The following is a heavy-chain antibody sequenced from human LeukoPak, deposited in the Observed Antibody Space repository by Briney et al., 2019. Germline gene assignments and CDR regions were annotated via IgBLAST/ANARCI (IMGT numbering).Heavy chain of an antibody. CDR3: ARVDCSSTSCYEDDAFGI. Sequence: ASVKVSCKASGYTFTGYYMHWVRQAPGQGLEWMGWINPNSGGTDYAQKFQGRVTMTRDTSISTAYMELSRLRSDDTAVYYCARVDCSSTSCYEDDAFGIWGQGTMVTVSS. D-gene: IGHD2-2*01. CDR1: GYTFTGYY. V-gene: IGHV1-2*02. CDR2: INPNSGGT. J-gene: IGHJ3*02.